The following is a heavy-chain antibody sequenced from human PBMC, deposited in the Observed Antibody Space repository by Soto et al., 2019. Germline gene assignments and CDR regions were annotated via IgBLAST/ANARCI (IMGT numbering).Heavy chain of an antibody. CDR3: ARGSDSSYCTNGVCYIFDY. V-gene: IGHV3-48*02. J-gene: IGHJ4*02. CDR1: GFTFSSYS. Sequence: GGSLRLSCAASGFTFSSYSMNWVRQAPGKGLEWVSYISSSSSTIYYADSVKGRFTISRDNAKNSLYLQMNSLRDEDTAVYYCARGSDSSYCTNGVCYIFDYWGQGTLVTVSS. CDR2: ISSSSSTI. D-gene: IGHD2-8*01.